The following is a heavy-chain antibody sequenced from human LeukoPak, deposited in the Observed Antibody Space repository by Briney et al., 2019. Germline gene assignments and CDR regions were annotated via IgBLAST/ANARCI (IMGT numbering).Heavy chain of an antibody. CDR3: ARDGRVSGMDV. D-gene: IGHD3-10*01. V-gene: IGHV1-18*01. J-gene: IGHJ6*02. Sequence: ASVKVSCKASGYTFTTYGISWVRQAPGQGLEWMGWISAYNYNTDYAQKLQGRVTMTTDTSTSTVYMELRSLSSDDTAVYYCARDGRVSGMDVWGQGTTVTVSS. CDR1: GYTFTTYG. CDR2: ISAYNYNT.